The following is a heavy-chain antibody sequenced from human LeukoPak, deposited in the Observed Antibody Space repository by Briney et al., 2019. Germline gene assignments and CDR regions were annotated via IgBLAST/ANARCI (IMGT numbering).Heavy chain of an antibody. CDR3: ARDLPMYSSSWYGGSYWYFDL. CDR2: TYYRSKWYN. V-gene: IGHV6-1*01. D-gene: IGHD6-13*01. Sequence: SQTLSLTSALSGDSVSSNSAAWNWIRQSPSRGLEWLGRTYYRSKWYNEYAISVKSRISINPDTSKNQFSLQLNSVTPEDTAVYYCARDLPMYSSSWYGGSYWYFDLWGRGTLVTVSS. CDR1: GDSVSSNSAA. J-gene: IGHJ2*01.